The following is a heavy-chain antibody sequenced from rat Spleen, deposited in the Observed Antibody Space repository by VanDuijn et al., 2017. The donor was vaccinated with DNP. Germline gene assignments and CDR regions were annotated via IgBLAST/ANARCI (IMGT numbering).Heavy chain of an antibody. CDR3: ASNNYFDY. J-gene: IGHJ2*01. V-gene: IGHV5-22*01. Sequence: EVQLVESGGGLVQPGRSLKLSCAASGFTFSNYYMAWVRQAPKKGLEWVAASSPSGSRTYYADSVKGRFTISRDDAKSGLYLQMNSLKSEDTATYYCASNNYFDYWGQGVMVTVSS. CDR1: GFTFSNYY. CDR2: SSPSGSRT.